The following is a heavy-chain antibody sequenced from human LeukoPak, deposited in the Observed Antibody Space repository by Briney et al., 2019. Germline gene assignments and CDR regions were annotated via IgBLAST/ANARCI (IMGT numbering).Heavy chain of an antibody. V-gene: IGHV3-74*01. CDR2: MNGDGSET. J-gene: IGHJ1*01. CDR3: VRVTEN. CDR1: GFTFNNFY. Sequence: GGSLRPSCQASGFTFNNFYMHWSRQAPGGGLVWVARMNGDGSETNYADSVKGRFTISRDNAKKKLYLQMNSLRAEDTAVYYCVRVTENWGQGTLVTVSS.